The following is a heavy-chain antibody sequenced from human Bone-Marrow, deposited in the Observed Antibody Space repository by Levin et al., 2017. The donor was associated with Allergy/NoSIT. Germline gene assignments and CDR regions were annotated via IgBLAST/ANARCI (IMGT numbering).Heavy chain of an antibody. J-gene: IGHJ4*02. D-gene: IGHD3-3*01. CDR3: ARGYDFWSGFFEY. CDR1: GDSINSYF. Sequence: PSETLSLTCTVSGDSINSYFWSWLRQSPERGLEWIGYAYYTGNTNYNPSLESRVLISVDTSKTHFSLKLTSVTAADTAVYYCARGYDFWSGFFEYWGPGIAVTVSS. V-gene: IGHV4-59*01. CDR2: AYYTGNT.